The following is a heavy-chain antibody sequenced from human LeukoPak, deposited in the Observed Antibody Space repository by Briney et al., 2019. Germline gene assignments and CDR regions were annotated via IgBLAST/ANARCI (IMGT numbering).Heavy chain of an antibody. V-gene: IGHV4-4*07. D-gene: IGHD3-9*01. CDR3: ARQYSDILTGYHRGELYWYFDL. CDR1: NDSFSIYY. J-gene: IGHJ2*01. CDR2: IYTSGST. Sequence: PSETLSLTCTVSNDSFSIYYWSWIRQPAGKGLEWIGRIYTSGSTNYNPSLKSRVTMSVDPSKNQFSLKLSSVTAADTAVYYCARQYSDILTGYHRGELYWYFDLWGRGTLVTVSS.